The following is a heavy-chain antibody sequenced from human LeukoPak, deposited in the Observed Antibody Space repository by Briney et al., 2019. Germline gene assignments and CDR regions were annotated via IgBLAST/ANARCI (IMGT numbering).Heavy chain of an antibody. CDR2: IGYSAGDT. J-gene: IGHJ4*02. D-gene: IGHD4-17*01. Sequence: GGSLRLSCAASGFTFSSYSMTWVRQAPGKGLEWVSAIGYSAGDTYYADSVKGRFTISRDNSMNTLCLQMSSLRADDTAPYYCAKDDDGHHHGVDHWGQGTLVTVSS. CDR3: AKDDDGHHHGVDH. V-gene: IGHV3-23*01. CDR1: GFTFSSYS.